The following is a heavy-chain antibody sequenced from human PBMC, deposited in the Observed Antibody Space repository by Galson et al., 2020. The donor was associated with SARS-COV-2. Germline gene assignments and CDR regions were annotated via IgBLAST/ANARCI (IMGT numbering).Heavy chain of an antibody. CDR2: IFSHDEK. Sequence: SGPTLVKPTETLTLTCSVSGFSLSNTRMGVSWIRQPPGEALEWLAHIFSHDEKSYRASLKSRLTISKDASKSQVVLTMTNMDPVDTATYYWARNAHDITSWYDSWGQGTLGTVSS. CDR1: GFSLSNTRMG. CDR3: ARNAHDITSWYDS. J-gene: IGHJ5*01. V-gene: IGHV2-26*01. D-gene: IGHD3-9*01.